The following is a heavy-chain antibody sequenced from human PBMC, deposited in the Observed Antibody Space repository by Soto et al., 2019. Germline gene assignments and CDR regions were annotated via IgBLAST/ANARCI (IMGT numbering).Heavy chain of an antibody. CDR1: GFSLSTSGVG. D-gene: IGHD1-20*01. Sequence: QITLKESGPTLVKPTQTLTLTCTFSGFSLSTSGVGVGWIRQPPGKALEWLALIYLDDDKRYSPSLKSKLTITKDTSKNQVVLTMTNKDPVDTATYYCAHRRNGYKYEFWGPGTLVTVSS. J-gene: IGHJ4*02. V-gene: IGHV2-5*02. CDR3: AHRRNGYKYEF. CDR2: IYLDDDK.